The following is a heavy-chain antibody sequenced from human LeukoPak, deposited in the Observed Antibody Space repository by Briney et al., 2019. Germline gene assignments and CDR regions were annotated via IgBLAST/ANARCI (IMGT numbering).Heavy chain of an antibody. J-gene: IGHJ5*02. V-gene: IGHV4-31*03. Sequence: PSETLSLTCTVSGGSISSGGYYWSWIRQHPGKGLEWIEYIYYSGSTYYNPSLKSRVTISVDTSKNQFSLKLSSVTAADTAVYYCAREIPSWREPRGWFDPWGQGTLVTVSS. CDR1: GGSISSGGYY. CDR2: IYYSGST. D-gene: IGHD3-10*01. CDR3: AREIPSWREPRGWFDP.